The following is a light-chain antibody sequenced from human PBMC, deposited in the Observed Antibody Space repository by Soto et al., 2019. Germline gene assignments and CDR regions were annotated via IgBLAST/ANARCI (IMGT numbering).Light chain of an antibody. CDR1: QSVSSY. V-gene: IGKV3-15*01. CDR2: VAS. CDR3: QQHKDWPPR. Sequence: EMVMTQSPATLSVSPEERVTLSCRASQSVSSYLAWYQQKPGQPPRLLIYVASTRAAGIPARFSGSGSGTEFTLTISSLQSEDFAVYYCQQHKDWPPRFGQGTKVEIK. J-gene: IGKJ1*01.